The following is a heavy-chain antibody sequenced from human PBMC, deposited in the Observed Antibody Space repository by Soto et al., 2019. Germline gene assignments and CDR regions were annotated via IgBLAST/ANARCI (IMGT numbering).Heavy chain of an antibody. V-gene: IGHV1-18*01. CDR3: QRTTIIGVIGSMDV. CDR2: ISPYNGKT. Sequence: ASVKVSCKASGYTFSSYGINWVRQAPGQGLEWLGRISPYNGKTEYAKNVQGRVTMTAETSTSTAYLELRSLRSDDTAVYYCQRTTIIGVIGSMDVWGQGTAVTVSS. J-gene: IGHJ6*02. D-gene: IGHD3-3*01. CDR1: GYTFSSYG.